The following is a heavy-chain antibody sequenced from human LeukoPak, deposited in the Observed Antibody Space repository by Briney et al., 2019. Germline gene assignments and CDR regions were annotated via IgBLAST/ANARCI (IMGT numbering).Heavy chain of an antibody. CDR1: GYTFINYG. J-gene: IGHJ4*02. Sequence: GASVKVSCKASGYTFINYGITWVRQAPGQGLEWMGWISPYNGNTKYLQKLQGRVTMTTDTSTSTAYMELRSLRSDDTAVYYCAREESIGSYQFLHDYWGQGTLVTVSS. D-gene: IGHD1-26*01. CDR3: AREESIGSYQFLHDY. CDR2: ISPYNGNT. V-gene: IGHV1-18*01.